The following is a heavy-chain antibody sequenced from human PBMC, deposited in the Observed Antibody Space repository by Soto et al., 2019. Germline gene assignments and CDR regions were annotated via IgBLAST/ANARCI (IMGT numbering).Heavy chain of an antibody. V-gene: IGHV3-21*01. CDR2: ISGGSAYI. D-gene: IGHD6-25*01. Sequence: PGGSLRLSCVGPGFIFRSYYMNWVRQAPGKGLEWVSSISGGSAYIYYADSVKGRFTISRDNAKNSLYLEMNSLRVEDTAVYYCVRVWRLVGRYGMDVWGQGTTVTVSS. CDR3: VRVWRLVGRYGMDV. J-gene: IGHJ6*02. CDR1: GFIFRSYY.